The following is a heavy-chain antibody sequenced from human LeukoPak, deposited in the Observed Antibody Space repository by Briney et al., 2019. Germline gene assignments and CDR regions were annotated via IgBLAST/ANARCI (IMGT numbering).Heavy chain of an antibody. J-gene: IGHJ3*02. Sequence: GASVKVSCKASGYXFTSSGFTWVRQAPGQGLEWMGWTSAYTGNTNYAQKLQGRVTMTTVTSTTTAYMELRSLISDDTAVYYCARIYFGSGSFAFDIWGQGTMVTVSS. CDR2: TSAYTGNT. CDR1: GYXFTSSG. CDR3: ARIYFGSGSFAFDI. V-gene: IGHV1-18*01. D-gene: IGHD3-10*01.